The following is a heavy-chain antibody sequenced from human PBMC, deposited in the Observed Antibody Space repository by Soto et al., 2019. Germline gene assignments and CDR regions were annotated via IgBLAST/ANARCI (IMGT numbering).Heavy chain of an antibody. J-gene: IGHJ4*02. V-gene: IGHV1-69*13. CDR2: IIPLFGTT. CDR3: ARDSIAAAGTDY. D-gene: IGHD6-13*01. CDR1: GCTFSSYT. Sequence: SVKVSCKASGCTFSSYTIAWVRQAPGQGLEWMGEIIPLFGTTNYVEKFQGRLTITADASTSTAYMELSSLRSEDTAMYYCARDSIAAAGTDYWGQGTLVTVSS.